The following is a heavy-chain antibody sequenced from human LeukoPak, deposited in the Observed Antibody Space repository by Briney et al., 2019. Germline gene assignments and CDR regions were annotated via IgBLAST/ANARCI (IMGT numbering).Heavy chain of an antibody. D-gene: IGHD6-6*01. CDR2: IKQDGSET. CDR1: GFTFSSYW. V-gene: IGHV3-7*01. CDR3: ARDGIAARQFSDY. J-gene: IGHJ4*02. Sequence: PGGSLRLSCAASGFTFSSYWMSWVRQAPGKGLEWVANIKQDGSETYYVDSVKGRFTISRDNAKNSLYLQMNSLRAEDTAVYYCARDGIAARQFSDYWGQGTLVTVSS.